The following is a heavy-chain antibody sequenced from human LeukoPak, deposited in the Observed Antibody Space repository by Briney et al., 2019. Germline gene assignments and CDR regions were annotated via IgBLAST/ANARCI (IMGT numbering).Heavy chain of an antibody. D-gene: IGHD3-22*01. CDR1: GFTFSSYG. Sequence: PGGSLRLSCAASGFTFSSYGMYWVRQAPGKGPECVALIRYDGSNQYYADSVKGRFTISRDNSRNTLYLQMNSLRTEDTTVYYCAKDQKLYDTSGHEVFDYGGQGTLVTASS. V-gene: IGHV3-30*02. J-gene: IGHJ4*02. CDR2: IRYDGSNQ. CDR3: AKDQKLYDTSGHEVFDY.